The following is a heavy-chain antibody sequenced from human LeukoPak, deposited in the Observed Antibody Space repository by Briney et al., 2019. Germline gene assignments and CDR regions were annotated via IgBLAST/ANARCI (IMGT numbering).Heavy chain of an antibody. Sequence: GGSLRLSCAASGFTFSDYYMSWIRQAPGKGLEWVSYISSSGSTIYYADSVKGRFTISGDNAKNSLYLQMNSLRAEDTAVYYCARGSCSGGSCYISVYGMDVWGQGTTVTVSS. CDR2: ISSSGSTI. CDR1: GFTFSDYY. V-gene: IGHV3-11*01. CDR3: ARGSCSGGSCYISVYGMDV. J-gene: IGHJ6*02. D-gene: IGHD2-15*01.